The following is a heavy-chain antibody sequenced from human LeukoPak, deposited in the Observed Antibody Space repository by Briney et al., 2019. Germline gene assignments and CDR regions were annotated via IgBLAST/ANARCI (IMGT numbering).Heavy chain of an antibody. J-gene: IGHJ4*02. V-gene: IGHV3-30*04. D-gene: IGHD1-26*01. Sequence: GGSLRLSCAASGFTFSSYAMHWVRQAPGKGLEWVAVISYDGSNKYYPDSVKRRFTISRDNSKNTLYLQMNSMRAEDTAVYYCAKDAGRVGAPEGFDYWGQGTLVTVSS. CDR3: AKDAGRVGAPEGFDY. CDR1: GFTFSSYA. CDR2: ISYDGSNK.